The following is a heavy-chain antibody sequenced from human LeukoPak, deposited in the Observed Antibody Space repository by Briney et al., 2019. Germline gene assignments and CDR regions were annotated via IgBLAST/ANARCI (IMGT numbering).Heavy chain of an antibody. V-gene: IGHV1-18*01. D-gene: IGHD3-22*01. CDR1: GYTFTSYG. J-gene: IGHJ4*02. CDR3: ARDSSENTYYYDSSRYAEFDY. CDR2: ISAYNGNT. Sequence: ASVKLSCKASGYTFTSYGISWVRQAPGQGLEWMGWISAYNGNTNYAQKLQGRVTMTTDTSTSTAYMELRRLRSDDTAVYYCARDSSENTYYYDSSRYAEFDYWGQGTLVTVSS.